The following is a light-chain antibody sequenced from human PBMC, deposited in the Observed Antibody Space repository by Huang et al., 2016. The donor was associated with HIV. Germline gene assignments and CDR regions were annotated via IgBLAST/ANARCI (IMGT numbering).Light chain of an antibody. CDR3: QQFYSTPT. CDR2: WAS. V-gene: IGKV4-1*01. J-gene: IGKJ1*01. Sequence: IVMTQSPDSLAVSLGERATINCKSSQNVLYNSNNKNYFAWYQQKPGQPPKLLINWASTRKSGVPDRISGSGSGTNFTLTISSLQAEDVAVYYCQQFYSTPTFGQGTKVEIK. CDR1: QNVLYNSNNKNY.